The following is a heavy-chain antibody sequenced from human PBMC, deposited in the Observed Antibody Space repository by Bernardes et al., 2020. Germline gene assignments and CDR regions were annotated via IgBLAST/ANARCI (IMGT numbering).Heavy chain of an antibody. Sequence: SKTLHLTCAVYGGSFRGYYWSWIRKRPGKGLEWIGEINHSGSTNYNPSLKSRVTISVDTSKNQFSLKLSSVTAADTAVYYCARGGTRYCSSTSCPRRAFDIWGQGTMVTVSS. J-gene: IGHJ3*02. CDR2: INHSGST. CDR3: ARGGTRYCSSTSCPRRAFDI. V-gene: IGHV4-34*01. D-gene: IGHD2-2*01. CDR1: GGSFRGYY.